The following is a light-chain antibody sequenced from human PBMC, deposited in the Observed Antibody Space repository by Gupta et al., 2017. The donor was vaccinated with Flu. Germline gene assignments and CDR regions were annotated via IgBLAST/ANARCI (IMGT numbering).Light chain of an antibody. J-gene: IGKJ5*01. CDR1: QGISSY. V-gene: IGKV1-12*02. CDR2: AAS. Sequence: DIQMTQSPSSVSASVGDRVTITCRASQGISSYLAWYQQKAGKAPKLLIYAASRLQSGVPSRFSGSGSGTDFTLTISSLQPEDFATYYCQQANSFPSAFGQGTRLEIK. CDR3: QQANSFPSA.